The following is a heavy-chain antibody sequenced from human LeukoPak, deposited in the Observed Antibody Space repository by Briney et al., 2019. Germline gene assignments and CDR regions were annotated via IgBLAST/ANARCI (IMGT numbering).Heavy chain of an antibody. V-gene: IGHV4-34*01. CDR1: GGSFSNYY. D-gene: IGHD5-24*01. J-gene: IGHJ4*02. CDR2: IYYSGST. Sequence: SETLSLTCAVYGGSFSNYYWNWIRQPPGKGLEWIGSIYYSGSTYYNPSLKSRVTLSVDTSKNQFSLKLRSVTAADTAVYYCARGRERWLQLRYYFDYWGQGTQVTVSS. CDR3: ARGRERWLQLRYYFDY.